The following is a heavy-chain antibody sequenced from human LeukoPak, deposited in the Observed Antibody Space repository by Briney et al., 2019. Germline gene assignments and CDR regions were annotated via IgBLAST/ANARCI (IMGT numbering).Heavy chain of an antibody. J-gene: IGHJ6*02. Sequence: SETLSLTCTVSGGSISSYYWSWIRQPPGKGLEWIGYIYYSRRTNYNPSLKSRVTISVDTSKNQFSLKLSSVTAADTAVYYCARDRWVLRYFDARGYYYYGMDVWGQGTTVTVSS. CDR3: ARDRWVLRYFDARGYYYYGMDV. V-gene: IGHV4-59*01. CDR2: IYYSRRT. D-gene: IGHD3-9*01. CDR1: GGSISSYY.